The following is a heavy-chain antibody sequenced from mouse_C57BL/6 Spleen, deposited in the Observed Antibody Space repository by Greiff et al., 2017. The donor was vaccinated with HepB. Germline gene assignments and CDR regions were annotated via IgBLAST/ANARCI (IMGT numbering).Heavy chain of an antibody. V-gene: IGHV1-81*01. J-gene: IGHJ2*01. CDR3: ASLTYDYVYYFDY. CDR2: IYPRSGNT. Sequence: QVQLQQSGAELARPGASVKLSCKASGYTFTSYGISWVKQRTGQGLEWIGEIYPRSGNTYYNEKFKGKATLTADKSSSTAYMELRSLTSADSAVYFCASLTYDYVYYFDYWGQGTTLTVSS. CDR1: GYTFTSYG. D-gene: IGHD2-4*01.